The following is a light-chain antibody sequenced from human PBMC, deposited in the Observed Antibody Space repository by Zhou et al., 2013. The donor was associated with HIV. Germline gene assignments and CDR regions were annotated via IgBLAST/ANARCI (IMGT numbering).Light chain of an antibody. J-gene: IGKJ2*02. CDR1: QSVSSSY. CDR3: QDYGGSSRCT. V-gene: IGKV3-20*01. Sequence: EIVLTQSPGTLSLSPGERATLSCRASQSVSSSYLAWYQQKPGQAPRLLIYGASSRATGIPDRFSGSGSGTDFTLTISRLEPEDFAVYYCQDYGGSSRCTFGQGTKLEIK. CDR2: GAS.